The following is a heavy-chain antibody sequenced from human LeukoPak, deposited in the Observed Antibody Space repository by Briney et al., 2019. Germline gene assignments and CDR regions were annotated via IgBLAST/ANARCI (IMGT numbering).Heavy chain of an antibody. D-gene: IGHD2-2*01. CDR2: IYYSGST. CDR3: ARDGADCSSTSCYAFDI. Sequence: SETLSLTCTVSGGSISSYYWSWIRQPPGKGLEWIGFIYYSGSTNYNPSLKSRVTISVDTSKNQFSQKLSSVTAADTAVYYCARDGADCSSTSCYAFDIWGQGTMVTVSS. CDR1: GGSISSYY. V-gene: IGHV4-59*01. J-gene: IGHJ3*02.